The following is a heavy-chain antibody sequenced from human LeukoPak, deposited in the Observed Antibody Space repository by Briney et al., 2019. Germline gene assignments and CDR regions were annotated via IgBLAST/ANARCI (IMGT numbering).Heavy chain of an antibody. J-gene: IGHJ4*03. Sequence: GGSLRLSCAASGFNIDEYGMHWVRQAPGKGLEWVSGISWNSGSEGYTDSVKGRFTISRDNAKNSLYLQMNSLRAEDTALYYCAKGSAVIPKGYFDYWGQGTLVTVSS. CDR1: GFNIDEYG. D-gene: IGHD2-21*01. CDR2: ISWNSGSE. CDR3: AKGSAVIPKGYFDY. V-gene: IGHV3-9*01.